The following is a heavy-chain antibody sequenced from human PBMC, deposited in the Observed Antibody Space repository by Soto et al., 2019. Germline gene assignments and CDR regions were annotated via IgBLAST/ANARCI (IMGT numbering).Heavy chain of an antibody. V-gene: IGHV4-31*03. CDR3: ARGTTGNWFDP. Sequence: QVQLQESGPGLVKPSQTLSLTCSVSGGSISSGGYYWSWIRQHPGKGLEWIGYVYSSGTTYYNPSLKSRVTISVDTSKNQFSLKLSSVTAADTAVYYCARGTTGNWFDPRGQGTLVTVSS. CDR1: GGSISSGGYY. CDR2: VYSSGTT. D-gene: IGHD4-17*01. J-gene: IGHJ5*02.